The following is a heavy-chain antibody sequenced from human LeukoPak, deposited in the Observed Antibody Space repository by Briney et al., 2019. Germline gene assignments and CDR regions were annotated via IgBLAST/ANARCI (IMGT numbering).Heavy chain of an antibody. CDR2: INPNSGGT. J-gene: IGHJ4*02. CDR1: GYTFTGYY. D-gene: IGHD4-11*01. CDR3: ARVNSNEDFPFDY. V-gene: IGHV1-2*02. Sequence: ASVKVSCKASGYTFTGYYMHWVRQAPGQGLEWMGWINPNSGGTNYAQKFQGRVTMTRDTSTSTVYMELSSLRSEDTAVYYCARVNSNEDFPFDYWGQGTLVTVSS.